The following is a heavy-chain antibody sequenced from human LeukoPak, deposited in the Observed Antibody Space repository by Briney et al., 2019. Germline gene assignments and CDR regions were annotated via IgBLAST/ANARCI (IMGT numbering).Heavy chain of an antibody. CDR2: IIPIFGTA. CDR1: GGTFSSYA. J-gene: IGHJ4*02. CDR3: ARGDTAMEFDY. D-gene: IGHD5-18*01. Sequence: ASVKVSCKASGGTFSSYAISWVRQAPGQGLEWMGGIIPIFGTANXAXXFQGXVTITTDESTSTAYMELSSLRSEDTAVYYCARGDTAMEFDYWGQGTLVTVSS. V-gene: IGHV1-69*05.